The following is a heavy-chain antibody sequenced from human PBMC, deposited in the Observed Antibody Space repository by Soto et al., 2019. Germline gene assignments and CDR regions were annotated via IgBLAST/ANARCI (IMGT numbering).Heavy chain of an antibody. CDR3: ATMGRYDFWSGYPPAFDY. CDR2: INAEDGNT. Sequence: ASVKVSCKASGYTFTSYAMHWVRQAPGQRLEWMGWINAEDGNTNYAQKFQGRVTMTKDTSTDTAYMELSSLRSEDTAVYYCATMGRYDFWSGYPPAFDYWGQGTLVTVSS. V-gene: IGHV1-3*01. J-gene: IGHJ4*02. CDR1: GYTFTSYA. D-gene: IGHD3-3*01.